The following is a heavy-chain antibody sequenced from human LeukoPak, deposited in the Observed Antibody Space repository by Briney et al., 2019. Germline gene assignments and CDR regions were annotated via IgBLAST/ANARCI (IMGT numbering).Heavy chain of an antibody. CDR3: AKRISSGWSYYFDY. Sequence: GGSLRLSCAASGFTFSNYEMNWVRQAPGEGLEWVSAISYSGGSTYYADSVKGRFTISRYNSKNTLYLQMNRLRAEDTAVYYCAKRISSGWSYYFDYWGQGTLVTVSS. CDR1: GFTFSNYE. D-gene: IGHD6-19*01. J-gene: IGHJ4*02. CDR2: ISYSGGST. V-gene: IGHV3-23*01.